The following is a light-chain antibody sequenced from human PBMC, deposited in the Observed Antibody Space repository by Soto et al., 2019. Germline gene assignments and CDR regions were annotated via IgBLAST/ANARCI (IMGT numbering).Light chain of an antibody. CDR1: QPINSW. CDR2: DAS. J-gene: IGKJ2*01. Sequence: DVQMTQSPSTLSASVGDRVTITCRASQPINSWLAWFQQKPGKAPQLLIHDASSLESGVPSRFSGIGFGTDFTLIITNLQPDDFATYYCQQYKTYPFTFGQGTKLEV. V-gene: IGKV1-5*01. CDR3: QQYKTYPFT.